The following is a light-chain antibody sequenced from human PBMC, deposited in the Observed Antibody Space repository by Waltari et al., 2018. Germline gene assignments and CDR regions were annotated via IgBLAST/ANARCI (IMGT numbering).Light chain of an antibody. J-gene: IGLJ3*02. Sequence: QLVLTQSPSASASLGASVKLTCTLSSGHSNNIIAWLQQRPEKGPRYLRKVNSDGSHNKGDEIPDRFSGSSSGAERYLTISSVQSEDEADYYCQTGGHGTWVFGGGTTLTVL. V-gene: IGLV4-69*01. CDR1: SGHSNNI. CDR2: VNSDGSH. CDR3: QTGGHGTWV.